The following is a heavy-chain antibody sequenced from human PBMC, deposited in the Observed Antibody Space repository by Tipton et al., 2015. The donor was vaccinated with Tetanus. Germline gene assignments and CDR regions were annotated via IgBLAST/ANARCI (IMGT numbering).Heavy chain of an antibody. Sequence: TLSLTCTVSGGSISSTSSHWGWVRQSPEKGLEWIGTIEYNGITYYNPSLKSRVTISLDTSKNQFSLRLSSVTAADTAVYYCARETNGFSTWGQGVLVSVSS. J-gene: IGHJ5*02. V-gene: IGHV4-39*07. CDR2: IEYNGIT. CDR1: GGSISSTSSH. D-gene: IGHD5-24*01. CDR3: ARETNGFST.